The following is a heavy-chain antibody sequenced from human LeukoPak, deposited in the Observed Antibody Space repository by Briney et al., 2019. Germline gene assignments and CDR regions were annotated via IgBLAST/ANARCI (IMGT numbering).Heavy chain of an antibody. CDR1: GGSINSYY. J-gene: IGHJ4*02. D-gene: IGHD5-18*01. CDR3: ARSAAGYSYGVDY. V-gene: IGHV4-59*12. CDR2: IYYSGST. Sequence: SETLSLTCTVSGGSINSYYWSWIRQPPGKGLEWIGYIYYSGSTNYNPSLKSRATISVDTSKNQFSLKLSSVTAADTAVYYCARSAAGYSYGVDYWGQGTLVTVSS.